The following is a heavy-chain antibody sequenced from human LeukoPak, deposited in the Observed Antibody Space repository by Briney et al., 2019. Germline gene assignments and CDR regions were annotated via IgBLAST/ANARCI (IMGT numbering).Heavy chain of an antibody. CDR2: ISSSSSTI. V-gene: IGHV3-48*01. CDR1: GFTFSSYS. J-gene: IGHJ4*02. Sequence: GGSLRLSCAASGFTFSSYSMNWVRQAPGKGLEWVSYISSSSSTIYYADSVKGRFTISRDNSKNTLYLQMKSLRAEDTALYYCAKYLRTGSYFDYWGQGTLVTVSS. CDR3: AKYLRTGSYFDY. D-gene: IGHD3/OR15-3a*01.